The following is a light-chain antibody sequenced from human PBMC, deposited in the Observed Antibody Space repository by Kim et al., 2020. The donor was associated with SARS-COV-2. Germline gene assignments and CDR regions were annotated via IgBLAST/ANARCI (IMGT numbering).Light chain of an antibody. J-gene: IGLJ2*01. CDR3: SSYTSSSTYVV. Sequence: QSLTISCTGTSSDVGGYNYVSWYQQHPGKAPKLMIYDVSKRPSGVSNRFSGSKSGNTASLTISGLQAEDEADYYCSSYTSSSTYVVFGGGTKLTVL. CDR1: SSDVGGYNY. CDR2: DVS. V-gene: IGLV2-14*04.